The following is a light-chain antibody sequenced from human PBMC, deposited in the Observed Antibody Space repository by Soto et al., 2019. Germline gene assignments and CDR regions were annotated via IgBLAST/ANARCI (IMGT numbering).Light chain of an antibody. J-gene: IGKJ1*01. CDR1: QSISSR. Sequence: DIQMTQSPSSLSASVGDRVTMTCRASQSISSRLNWYQQKPGKAPNLLIYAASSLESGVPLRFSGSGSGTQFTLTISSLKPEDFATYYCQQSFNTPWTFGQGTKVEIK. CDR2: AAS. CDR3: QQSFNTPWT. V-gene: IGKV1-39*01.